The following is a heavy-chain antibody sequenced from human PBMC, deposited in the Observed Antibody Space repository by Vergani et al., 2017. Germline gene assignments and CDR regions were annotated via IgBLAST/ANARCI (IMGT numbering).Heavy chain of an antibody. J-gene: IGHJ5*02. CDR3: ARGTNSISSGWYGGWFDP. V-gene: IGHV4-34*01. Sequence: QVQLQQWGAGLLKPSETLSLTCAVYGGSFSGYYWSWIRQPPGKGLEWIGEINHSGSTNYNPSLKSRVTISVDTSKNQFALKLSSVTAADTAVYYCARGTNSISSGWYGGWFDPWGQGTLVTVSS. CDR1: GGSFSGYY. D-gene: IGHD6-19*01. CDR2: INHSGST.